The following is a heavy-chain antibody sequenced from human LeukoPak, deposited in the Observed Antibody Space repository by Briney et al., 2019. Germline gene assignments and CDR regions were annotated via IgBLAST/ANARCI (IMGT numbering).Heavy chain of an antibody. Sequence: GESLKISCKGSGYSFTSYWIAWVRQMPGRGLEWMGIIYPGDYDTRYRPSFQGQVTMSADKSVSTAYLQWSSLKASDTAIYYCASRPFETTVVPWDFYWGQGTQVTVSS. J-gene: IGHJ4*02. CDR3: ASRPFETTVVPWDFY. CDR1: GYSFTSYW. CDR2: IYPGDYDT. D-gene: IGHD4-23*01. V-gene: IGHV5-51*01.